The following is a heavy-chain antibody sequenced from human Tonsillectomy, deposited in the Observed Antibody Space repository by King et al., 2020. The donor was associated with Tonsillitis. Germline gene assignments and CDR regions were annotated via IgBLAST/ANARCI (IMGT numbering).Heavy chain of an antibody. J-gene: IGHJ2*01. Sequence: VQLVESGGGLVKPGGSLRLSCAASGFTFSSYSMNWVRQAPGKGLEWVSCISSSSSYIYYADSVKGRFTISRDNAKNSLYLQMNSLRAEDTAVYYCARETYYYDSSGYGRGVPHFDLWAVAPWSLSPQ. CDR1: GFTFSSYS. D-gene: IGHD3-22*01. CDR2: ISSSSSYI. CDR3: ARETYYYDSSGYGRGVPHFDL. V-gene: IGHV3-21*01.